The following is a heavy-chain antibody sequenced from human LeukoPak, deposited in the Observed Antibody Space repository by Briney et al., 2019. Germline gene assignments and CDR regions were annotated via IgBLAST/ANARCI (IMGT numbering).Heavy chain of an antibody. CDR3: ARDSHYYGSGSYANLLFNY. CDR2: IYSGGST. J-gene: IGHJ4*02. Sequence: PGGSLRLSCAASGFTVSSNYTSWVRQAPGKGLEWVSVIYSGGSTYYADSVKGRFTISRDNSKNTLYLQMNSLRAEDTAVYYCARDSHYYGSGSYANLLFNYWGQGTLVTVSS. CDR1: GFTVSSNY. V-gene: IGHV3-66*01. D-gene: IGHD3-10*01.